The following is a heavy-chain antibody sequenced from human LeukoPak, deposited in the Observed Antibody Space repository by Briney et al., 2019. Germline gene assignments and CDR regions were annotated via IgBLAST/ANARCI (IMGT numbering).Heavy chain of an antibody. CDR2: ISGSGSST. D-gene: IGHD6-13*01. Sequence: PGGSLRLSCAASGFTFSTYAMSWVRQAPGEGLEWVSSISGSGSSTYYADSLKGRFTISRDNAKNSLRLQMDSLRAEDTAVYYCARVQSFDGSTWSIPTYWGQGTLVTVSS. V-gene: IGHV3-21*01. CDR3: ARVQSFDGSTWSIPTY. J-gene: IGHJ4*02. CDR1: GFTFSTYA.